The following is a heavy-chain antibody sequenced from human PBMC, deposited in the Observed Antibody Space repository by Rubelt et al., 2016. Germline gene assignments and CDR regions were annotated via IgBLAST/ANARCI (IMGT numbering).Heavy chain of an antibody. D-gene: IGHD1-14*01. J-gene: IGHJ4*02. CDR3: AASTARLTTDFDY. CDR2: IYYSGST. Sequence: QVQLQQWGAGLLKPSETLSLTCAVYGGSFSGYYWSWIRQPPGKGLEWIGYIYYSGSTYYNSSLKSRVTISLDTSKNQFSRKRGAVTAADTAVYYCAASTARLTTDFDYWGQGTLVTVSS. V-gene: IGHV4-34*06. CDR1: GGSFSGYY.